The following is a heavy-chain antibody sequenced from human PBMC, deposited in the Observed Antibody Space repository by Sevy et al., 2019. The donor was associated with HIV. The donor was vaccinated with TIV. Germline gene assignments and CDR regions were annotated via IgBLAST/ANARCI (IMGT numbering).Heavy chain of an antibody. D-gene: IGHD3-9*01. CDR3: ARGPLLRYFDWVGALMGDYYYGMDV. CDR2: INHSGST. CDR1: GGSFSGYY. Sequence: SETLSLTCAAYGGSFSGYYWSWIRQPPGKGLEWIGEINHSGSTNYNPSLKSRVTISVDTSKNQFSLKLSSVTAADTAVYYCARGPLLRYFDWVGALMGDYYYGMDVWGQGTTVTVSS. V-gene: IGHV4-34*01. J-gene: IGHJ6*02.